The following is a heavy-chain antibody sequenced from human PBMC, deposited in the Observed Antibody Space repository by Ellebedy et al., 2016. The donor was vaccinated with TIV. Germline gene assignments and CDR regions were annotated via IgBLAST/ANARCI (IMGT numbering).Heavy chain of an antibody. CDR3: TRQVEMATITRYYYYGMDV. Sequence: GGSLRLSXAASGFTFSGSAMHWVRQASGKGLEWVGHIRSKANSYATAYAASVKGRFTISRDDSKNTAYLQMNSLKTEDTAVYYCTRQVEMATITRYYYYGMDVWGQGTTVTVSS. J-gene: IGHJ6*02. V-gene: IGHV3-73*01. D-gene: IGHD5-24*01. CDR2: IRSKANSYAT. CDR1: GFTFSGSA.